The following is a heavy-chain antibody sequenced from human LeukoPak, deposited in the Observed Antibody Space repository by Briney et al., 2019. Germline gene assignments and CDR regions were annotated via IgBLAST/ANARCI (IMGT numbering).Heavy chain of an antibody. V-gene: IGHV3-30*04. CDR1: GFTFSNYA. CDR2: ISYDGSNK. CDR3: ARSAGYCSSTSCYYYDY. D-gene: IGHD2-2*01. J-gene: IGHJ4*02. Sequence: GGSLRPSCAASGFTFSNYAMHWVRQAPGKGLEWVAVISYDGSNKYYADSVKGRFTISRDNSKNTLYLQMNSLRAEDTAVYYCARSAGYCSSTSCYYYDYWGQGTLVTVSS.